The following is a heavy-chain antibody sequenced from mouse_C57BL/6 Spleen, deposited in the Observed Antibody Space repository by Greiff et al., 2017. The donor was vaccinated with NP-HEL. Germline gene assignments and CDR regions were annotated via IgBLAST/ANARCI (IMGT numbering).Heavy chain of an antibody. V-gene: IGHV1-55*01. CDR2: IYPGSGST. Sequence: VQLQQPGAELVKPGASVKMSCKASGYTFTSYWITWVKQRPGQGLEWIGDIYPGSGSTNYNEKFKSKATLTVDTSSSTAYMQLSSLTSEDSAVYDCAKIIPDDYDGYFDYWGQGTTLTVSS. CDR1: GYTFTSYW. CDR3: AKIIPDDYDGYFDY. J-gene: IGHJ2*01. D-gene: IGHD2-4*01.